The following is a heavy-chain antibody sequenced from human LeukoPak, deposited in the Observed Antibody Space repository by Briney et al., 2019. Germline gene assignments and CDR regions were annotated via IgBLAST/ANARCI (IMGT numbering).Heavy chain of an antibody. CDR2: IKQDGSEK. J-gene: IGHJ4*02. CDR3: ARAGGYASLWAY. D-gene: IGHD5-12*01. V-gene: IGHV3-7*01. Sequence: TGGSLRLSCAASGFTFSSYWMSWVRQAPGKGLEWVANIKQDGSEKNYVDSVKGRFTISRDNAKNSLELQMNSLRDEDTAVYYCARAGGYASLWAYWGQGTLVTVSS. CDR1: GFTFSSYW.